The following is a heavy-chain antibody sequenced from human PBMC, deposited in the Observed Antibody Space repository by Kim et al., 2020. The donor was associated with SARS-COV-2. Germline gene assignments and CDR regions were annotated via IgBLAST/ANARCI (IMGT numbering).Heavy chain of an antibody. CDR3: TRVKGYSGNGYFDY. D-gene: IGHD5-12*01. J-gene: IGHJ4*02. Sequence: YPGPVEGRLTIPRDDAKNALYLQMDSLRAEDTAVYYCTRVKGYSGNGYFDYWGQGSLVTVSS. V-gene: IGHV3-13*01.